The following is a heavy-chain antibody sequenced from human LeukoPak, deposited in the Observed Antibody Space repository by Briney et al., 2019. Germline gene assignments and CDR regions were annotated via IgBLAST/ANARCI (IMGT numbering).Heavy chain of an antibody. Sequence: GGSLRLSCAASGFTFSSYAMSWVRQAPGKGLDWVAVISYDGSNEYYADSVKGRFTISRDNPKNTLYLQMNSLRAEDTAVYYCAREMGAARLFDYWGQGTLVTVSS. CDR3: AREMGAARLFDY. D-gene: IGHD1-26*01. CDR1: GFTFSSYA. CDR2: ISYDGSNE. V-gene: IGHV3-30*03. J-gene: IGHJ4*02.